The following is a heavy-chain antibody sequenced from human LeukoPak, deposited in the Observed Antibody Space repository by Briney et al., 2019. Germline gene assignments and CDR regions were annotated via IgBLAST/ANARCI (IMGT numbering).Heavy chain of an antibody. CDR1: GGSISSYY. J-gene: IGHJ4*02. CDR3: ASSTGYSSSWYVFDY. Sequence: SETLSLTCTVSGGSISSYYWSWIRQPPGKGLEWIGYIYYSGSTNYNPSLKSRVTISVDTSKNQFSLKLSSVTAADTAVYHCASSTGYSSSWYVFDYWGQGTLVTVSS. CDR2: IYYSGST. V-gene: IGHV4-59*08. D-gene: IGHD6-13*01.